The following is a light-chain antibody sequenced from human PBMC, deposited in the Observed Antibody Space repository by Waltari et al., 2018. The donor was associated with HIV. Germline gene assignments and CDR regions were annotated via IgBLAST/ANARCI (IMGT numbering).Light chain of an antibody. V-gene: IGKV3-15*01. CDR3: QQYNNWPYT. J-gene: IGKJ2*01. CDR1: QTVDSD. Sequence: ESVMPQSPTTLSVSPGDRATLSCRASQTVDSDLAWYQQRPGQPPRLLISGASTRATGIPARFSGSGSGTEFTLTINSLQSEDFAVYYCQQYNNWPYTFGQGTRLDIK. CDR2: GAS.